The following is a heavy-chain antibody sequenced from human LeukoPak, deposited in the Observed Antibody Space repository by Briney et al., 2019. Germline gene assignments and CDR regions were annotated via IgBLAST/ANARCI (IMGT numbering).Heavy chain of an antibody. V-gene: IGHV3-33*01. CDR2: IWNDGSDT. D-gene: IGHD2-15*01. J-gene: IGHJ4*02. CDR1: GFTFRSHG. CDR3: AREGGAEDFDY. Sequence: GGSLRLSCAASGFTFRSHGMHWVRQAPGKGLEWVAVIWNDGSDTYHADSVKGRFTISRDNSKNTLYLQMNSLRAEDTAVYYCAREGGAEDFDYWGQGTLVTVSS.